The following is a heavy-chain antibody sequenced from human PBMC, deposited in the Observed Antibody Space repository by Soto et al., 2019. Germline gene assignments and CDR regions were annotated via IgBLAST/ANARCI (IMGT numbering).Heavy chain of an antibody. Sequence: ASVKVSCKVSGYTLTELSIHWVRQAPGKGLEWMGGFDPEDGEPIYAQKFQARVTITGDTSADTAYMELSSLRSEDTAVYYCARSIVVVTALDYWGQGTLVTVSS. V-gene: IGHV1-24*01. CDR2: FDPEDGEP. CDR3: ARSIVVVTALDY. J-gene: IGHJ4*02. CDR1: GYTLTELS. D-gene: IGHD2-21*02.